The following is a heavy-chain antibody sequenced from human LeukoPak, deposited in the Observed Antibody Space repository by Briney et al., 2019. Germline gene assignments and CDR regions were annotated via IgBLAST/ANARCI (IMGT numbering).Heavy chain of an antibody. CDR1: GSTISAYY. V-gene: IGHV4-59*12. D-gene: IGHD2-2*02. CDR2: IFYTGST. CDR3: ARGPDCSSTTCYNWGFDY. Sequence: SETLSLTCTVSGSTISAYYWSWIRQPPGKGLEWIGYIFYTGSTNYNPSLKSRVTISLDTSKNQFSLHLSSVTAADTAVYYCARGPDCSSTTCYNWGFDYWGQGTLVTVSS. J-gene: IGHJ4*02.